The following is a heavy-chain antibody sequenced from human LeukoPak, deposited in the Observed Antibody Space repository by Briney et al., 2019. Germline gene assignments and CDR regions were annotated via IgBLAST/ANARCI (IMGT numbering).Heavy chain of an antibody. J-gene: IGHJ4*02. CDR1: GFTVSSNY. V-gene: IGHV3-53*01. CDR3: ARAGYSSSWYQFDY. Sequence: GGSLRLSCAASGFTVSSNYMSWVRQAPGKGLERVSVIYSGGSTYYADSVKGRFTISRDNSKNTLYLQMNSLRAEDTAVYYCARAGYSSSWYQFDYWGQGTLVTVSS. D-gene: IGHD6-13*01. CDR2: IYSGGST.